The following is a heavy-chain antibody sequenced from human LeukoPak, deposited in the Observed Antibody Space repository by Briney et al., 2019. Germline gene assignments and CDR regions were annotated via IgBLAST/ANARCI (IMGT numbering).Heavy chain of an antibody. Sequence: SETLSLTCTVSGGSISSYYWSWIRQPPGKGLEWIGYIYYSGSTNYNPSLKSRVTISVDTSKNQFSLKLCSVTAADTAVYYCARIWAVVADSSGYNYYYYGMDVWGQGTTVTVSS. CDR3: ARIWAVVADSSGYNYYYYGMDV. J-gene: IGHJ6*02. CDR2: IYYSGST. V-gene: IGHV4-59*01. CDR1: GGSISSYY. D-gene: IGHD3-22*01.